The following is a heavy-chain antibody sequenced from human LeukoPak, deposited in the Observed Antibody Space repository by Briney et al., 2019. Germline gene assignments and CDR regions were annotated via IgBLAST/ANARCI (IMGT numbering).Heavy chain of an antibody. V-gene: IGHV1-2*02. CDR1: GYNFTGYY. D-gene: IGHD3-16*01. CDR2: INPNTGGT. J-gene: IGHJ3*02. Sequence: ASVKVSCKASGYNFTGYYLHWVRQAPGQGLEWMGWINPNTGGTNYAQKFQGRVTMTGDTSISTAYMELSRLRSDDTAVYYCARYITYYSGRAFDIWGQGTMVTVSS. CDR3: ARYITYYSGRAFDI.